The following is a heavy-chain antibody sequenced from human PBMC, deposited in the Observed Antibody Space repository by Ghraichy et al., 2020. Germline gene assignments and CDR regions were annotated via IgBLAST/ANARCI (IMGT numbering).Heavy chain of an antibody. J-gene: IGHJ4*02. CDR2: INPNSGGT. D-gene: IGHD6-13*01. CDR1: GYTFTGYY. CDR3: ARDAAAAAQEYYFDY. Sequence: ASVKVSCKASGYTFTGYYMHWVRQAPGQGLEWMGWINPNSGGTNYAQKFQGRVTMTRDTSISTAYMELSRLRSDDTAVYYCARDAAAAAQEYYFDYWGQGTLVTVSS. V-gene: IGHV1-2*02.